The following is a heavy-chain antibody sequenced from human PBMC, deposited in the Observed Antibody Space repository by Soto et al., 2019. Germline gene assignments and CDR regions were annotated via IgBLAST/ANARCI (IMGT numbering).Heavy chain of an antibody. CDR2: ISYDGSNK. J-gene: IGHJ3*02. D-gene: IGHD2-15*01. CDR1: GFTFSSYG. Sequence: GGSLRLSCAASGFTFSSYGMHWVRQAPGKGLEWVAVISYDGSNKYYADSVKGRFTISRDNSKNTLYLQMNSLRAEDTAVYYCAKTDVVVVAATMAFDIWGQGTMVTVSS. V-gene: IGHV3-30*18. CDR3: AKTDVVVVAATMAFDI.